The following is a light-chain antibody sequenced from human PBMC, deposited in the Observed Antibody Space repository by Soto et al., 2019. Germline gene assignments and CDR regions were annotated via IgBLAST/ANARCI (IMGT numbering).Light chain of an antibody. Sequence: DIQMTQSPSSLSASVGDRVTTTCRASQTISRFLNWYQWKPGKAPKFLIHDASNLQSVVQTRFSGRGSGTDFTLTLSSLQPEDCAPYYCQQRSSTPPTFGQGTKLEIK. V-gene: IGKV1-39*01. CDR3: QQRSSTPPT. CDR2: DAS. J-gene: IGKJ2*01. CDR1: QTISRF.